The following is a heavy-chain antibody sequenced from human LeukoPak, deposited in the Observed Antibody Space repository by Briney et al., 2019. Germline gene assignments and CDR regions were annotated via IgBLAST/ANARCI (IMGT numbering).Heavy chain of an antibody. Sequence: GGSLRLSCAASEFTVSSYYMTWVRQAPGEGLEWVSAITAGGDSTYYAESVKGRFTISRDNLKNMVFLQMSTLRAEDTAIYYCAKSHASIWNVYDYWGQGTLVTVSS. V-gene: IGHV3-23*01. CDR2: ITAGGDST. CDR1: EFTVSSYY. CDR3: AKSHASIWNVYDY. D-gene: IGHD6-13*01. J-gene: IGHJ4*02.